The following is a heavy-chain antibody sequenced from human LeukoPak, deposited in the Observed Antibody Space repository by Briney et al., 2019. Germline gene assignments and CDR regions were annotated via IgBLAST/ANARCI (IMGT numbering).Heavy chain of an antibody. CDR2: IYRSGTT. J-gene: IGHJ4*02. CDR3: ARGDDYFDY. CDR1: EFIVSRNY. Sequence: PGGSLRLSCAASEFIVSRNYMNWVRQAPGKGLEWVSVIYRSGTTYYTDSVKGRFTISRDNSKNTLYLLMNRLRADDTAVYYCARGDDYFDYWGQGTLVTVSS. V-gene: IGHV3-53*01.